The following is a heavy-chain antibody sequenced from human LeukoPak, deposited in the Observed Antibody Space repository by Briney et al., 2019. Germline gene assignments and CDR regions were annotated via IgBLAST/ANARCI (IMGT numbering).Heavy chain of an antibody. CDR3: ASDRSSGENFDY. CDR1: GFTFSSYS. V-gene: IGHV3-21*01. D-gene: IGHD6-19*01. J-gene: IGHJ4*02. Sequence: GGSLRLSCAASGFTFSSYSMNWVRQAPGKGLEWVSSISSSSSYIYYADSVKGRFTISRDNAKNSLYLQMNSLRAEDTAVYYCASDRSSGENFDYWGQGTLVTVSS. CDR2: ISSSSSYI.